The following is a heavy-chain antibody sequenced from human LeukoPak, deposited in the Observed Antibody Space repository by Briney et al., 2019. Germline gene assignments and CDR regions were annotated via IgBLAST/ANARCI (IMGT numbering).Heavy chain of an antibody. CDR1: GNPFTGYD. J-gene: IGHJ4*02. Sequence: ASVRVPCKVFGNPFTGYDFNGVRQPLGQGLEWMGWMNPNSGNTGYAQKFQGRVTITRNTSISTAYMELSSLRSEDTAVYYCARGPDFPDYWGQGTLVTVSS. CDR3: ARGPDFPDY. V-gene: IGHV1-8*03. CDR2: MNPNSGNT. D-gene: IGHD1-14*01.